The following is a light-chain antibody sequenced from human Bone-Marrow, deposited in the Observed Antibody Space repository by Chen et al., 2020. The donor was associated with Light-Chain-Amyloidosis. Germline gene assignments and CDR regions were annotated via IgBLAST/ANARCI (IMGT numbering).Light chain of an antibody. CDR2: GAS. J-gene: IGKJ4*01. CDR1: QSVSSN. V-gene: IGKV3-15*01. CDR3: QQYNNWRGT. Sequence: EIVMTQSPATLSVSPGERATLSCRASQSVSSNLAWYQQKPGQAPRLLIYGASTRATGIPARFSGSGSGTEFTLTSSSLQSEDFAVDYCQQYNNWRGTFGGGTKVEIK.